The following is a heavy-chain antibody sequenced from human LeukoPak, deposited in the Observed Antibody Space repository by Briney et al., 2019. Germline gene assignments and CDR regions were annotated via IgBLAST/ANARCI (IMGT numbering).Heavy chain of an antibody. J-gene: IGHJ3*02. D-gene: IGHD3-10*01. CDR3: ARDIRGEVRGATDAFEI. Sequence: SETLSLTCTVSGGSISSSSYYWGWIRQPPGKGLEWIGSIYYSGITYYNPSLKSRVTISVDTSKNQFSLKLSSGTAADSDVYYCARDIRGEVRGATDAFEIWSQGTMVTVSS. CDR2: IYYSGIT. V-gene: IGHV4-39*07. CDR1: GGSISSSSYY.